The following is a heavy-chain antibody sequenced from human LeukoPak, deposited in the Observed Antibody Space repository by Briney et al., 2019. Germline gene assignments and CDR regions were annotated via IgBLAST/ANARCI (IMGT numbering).Heavy chain of an antibody. Sequence: PSETLSLTCTVSGGSISSGDYYWSWIRQLPGKGLEWIGYIYYSGSTYYNPSLKSRVTISVDTSKNQFSLKLSSVTAADTAVYYCARVSAAADAVDYWGQGTLVTVSS. J-gene: IGHJ4*02. CDR3: ARVSAAADAVDY. CDR1: GGSISSGDYY. V-gene: IGHV4-30-4*01. CDR2: IYYSGST. D-gene: IGHD6-13*01.